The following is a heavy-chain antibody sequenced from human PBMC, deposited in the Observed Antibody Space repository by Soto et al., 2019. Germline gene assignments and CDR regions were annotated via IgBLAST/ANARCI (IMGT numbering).Heavy chain of an antibody. V-gene: IGHV1-18*01. CDR2: IATYNSNK. CDR1: GDTFTNFG. Sequence: HLVQSGPEVKKPGASVTVSCKTSGDTFTNFGLSWVRQAPGHCLEWMGWIATYNSNKNYAQKFQGRLTLTTDTSTSTGYMELKSLEYDDTAVYYCARVLRGVVNWFDPWAQGTLVSVSS. J-gene: IGHJ5*02. D-gene: IGHD3-10*01. CDR3: ARVLRGVVNWFDP.